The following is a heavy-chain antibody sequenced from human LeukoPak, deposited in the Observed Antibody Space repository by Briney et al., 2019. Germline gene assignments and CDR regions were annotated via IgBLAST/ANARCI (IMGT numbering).Heavy chain of an antibody. D-gene: IGHD6-19*01. J-gene: IGHJ4*02. CDR1: GLTVSSNY. CDR3: ARYTHSSGFDY. Sequence: GGSLRLSCAASGLTVSSNYMSWVRQAPGEGLEWVSVIYSGGSTYYADSVKGRFTISRDNSKNTLYLQMNSLRAEDTAVYYCARYTHSSGFDYWGQGTLVTVSS. CDR2: IYSGGST. V-gene: IGHV3-53*01.